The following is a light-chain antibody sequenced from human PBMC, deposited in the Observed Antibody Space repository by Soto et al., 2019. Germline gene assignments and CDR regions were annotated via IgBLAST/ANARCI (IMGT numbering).Light chain of an antibody. CDR2: TTS. V-gene: IGKV1-5*03. CDR3: QQYETFPIT. J-gene: IGKJ4*01. Sequence: DIQMTQSPFTLSASVGDRVTITCRASQSISTWLAWYQQKPGKAPKLLIYTTSNLESGVPSRFSGSGSGTEFTLPISSLQPDDFATYYCQQYETFPITFGGGTKVEIK. CDR1: QSISTW.